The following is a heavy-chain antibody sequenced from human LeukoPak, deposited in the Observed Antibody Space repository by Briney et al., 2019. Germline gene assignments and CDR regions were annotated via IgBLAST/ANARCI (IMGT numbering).Heavy chain of an antibody. CDR3: TTDDYYYESSDYLS. J-gene: IGHJ5*02. CDR1: GFTFSGSA. D-gene: IGHD3-22*01. Sequence: GGSLRLSCAASGFTFSGSAMHWVRQASGKGLEWVGRIRSKANSYATAYAASVKGRFTISRDDSKNTLYLQMNSLKTEDTAVYYCTTDDYYYESSDYLSWGQGTLVTVSS. CDR2: IRSKANSYAT. V-gene: IGHV3-73*01.